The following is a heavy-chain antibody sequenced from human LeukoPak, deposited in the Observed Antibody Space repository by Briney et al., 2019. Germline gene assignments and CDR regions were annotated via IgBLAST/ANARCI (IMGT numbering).Heavy chain of an antibody. CDR2: ISGSGGST. CDR1: GFTFSSYG. CDR3: AKDREYYYGSGSYYNTPGFDY. J-gene: IGHJ4*02. V-gene: IGHV3-23*01. Sequence: GGSLRLSCAASGFTFSSYGMHWVRQAPGKGLEWVSAISGSGGSTYYADSVKGRFTISRDNSKNTLYLQMNSLRAEDTAVYYCAKDREYYYGSGSYYNTPGFDYWGQGTLVTVSS. D-gene: IGHD3-10*01.